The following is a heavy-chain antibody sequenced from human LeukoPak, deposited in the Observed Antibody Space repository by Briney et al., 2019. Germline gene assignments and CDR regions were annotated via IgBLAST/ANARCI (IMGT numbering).Heavy chain of an antibody. V-gene: IGHV3-33*08. CDR2: MWYDGSKK. J-gene: IGHJ4*02. CDR1: GFTFSSYW. CDR3: ARGDWNYVEY. Sequence: GSLRLSCAASGFTFSSYWMSWVRQAPGKGLEWVAVMWYDGSKKYYAGSVKGRFTISRDNSKNTLYLQMNSLRAEDTAVYYCARGDWNYVEYWGQGTLVTVSS. D-gene: IGHD1-1*01.